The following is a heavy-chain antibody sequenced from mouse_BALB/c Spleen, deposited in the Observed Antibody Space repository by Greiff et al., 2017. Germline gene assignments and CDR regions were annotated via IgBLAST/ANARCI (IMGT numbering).Heavy chain of an antibody. D-gene: IGHD2-3*01. CDR2: IYPGDGDT. Sequence: QVQLQQSGAEMARPGASVKLSCKASGYTFTSYWMQWVKQRPGQGLEWIGAIYPGDGDTRYAQKFKGKATLTADKSSSTAYMQLSSLASEDSAVYYCARGWLLRDYAMDYWGQGTAVTVSS. CDR1: GYTFTSYW. CDR3: ARGWLLRDYAMDY. V-gene: IGHV1-87*01. J-gene: IGHJ4*01.